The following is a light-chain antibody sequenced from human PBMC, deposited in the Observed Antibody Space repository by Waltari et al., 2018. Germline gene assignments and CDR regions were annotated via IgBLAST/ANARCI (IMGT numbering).Light chain of an antibody. J-gene: IGLJ2*01. V-gene: IGLV3-1*01. CDR3: QAWDSSAAV. CDR2: EDR. CDR1: TLGNRQ. Sequence: SYELTQPPSLSVSPGQTGNITCSGGTLGNRQVFWYPRKSGLSPVLVIYEDRRRPSGISERFSGSNSGSTATLTISGAQSMDEAEYFCQAWDSSAAVFGGGTKLTVL.